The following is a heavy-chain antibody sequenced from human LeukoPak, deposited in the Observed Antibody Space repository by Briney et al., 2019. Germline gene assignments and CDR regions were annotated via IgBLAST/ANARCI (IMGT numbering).Heavy chain of an antibody. Sequence: GGSLRLSCAASGFTFSNYEMNWVRQAPGKGLEWVSYISSSSSYTNYADSVKGRFTISRDNAKNSLYLQMNSLRAEDTAVYYCARSTVALDYWGQGTLVTVSS. V-gene: IGHV3-11*03. D-gene: IGHD4-23*01. CDR3: ARSTVALDY. CDR1: GFTFSNYE. CDR2: ISSSSSYT. J-gene: IGHJ4*02.